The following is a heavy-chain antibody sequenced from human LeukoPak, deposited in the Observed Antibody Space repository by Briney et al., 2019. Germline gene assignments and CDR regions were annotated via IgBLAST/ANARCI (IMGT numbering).Heavy chain of an antibody. CDR1: GFTFDDYA. J-gene: IGHJ4*02. D-gene: IGHD6-13*01. CDR3: AKDLYSSSWYYFDY. CDR2: ISWNSGSI. Sequence: GRSLRLSCAAYGFTFDDYAMHWVRQAPGKGLEWVSGISWNSGSIGYADSVKGRFTISRDNAKNSLYLQMNSLRAEDTALYYCAKDLYSSSWYYFDYWGQGTLVTVSS. V-gene: IGHV3-9*01.